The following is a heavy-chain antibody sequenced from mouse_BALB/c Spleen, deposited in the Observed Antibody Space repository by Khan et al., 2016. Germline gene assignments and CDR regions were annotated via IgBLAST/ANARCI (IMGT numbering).Heavy chain of an antibody. D-gene: IGHD2-4*01. J-gene: IGHJ3*01. Sequence: VKRREPGGGLVQPGGSLKLSCAASGFDFSRYWMSWVRQAPGKGLEWIGEINPDSSTINYTPSLKDKFIISRDNAKNTLSLQIGKVRSGDTALYYCARHYDYGGRFAYWGQGTLVTVAA. CDR1: GFDFSRYW. V-gene: IGHV4-1*02. CDR2: INPDSSTI. CDR3: ARHYDYGGRFAY.